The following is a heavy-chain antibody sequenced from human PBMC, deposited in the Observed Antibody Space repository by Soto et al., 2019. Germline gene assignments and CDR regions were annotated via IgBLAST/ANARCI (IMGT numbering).Heavy chain of an antibody. D-gene: IGHD6-13*01. V-gene: IGHV1-46*01. CDR1: GYTFTSYY. CDR3: ARHSTPTDTSTTHDYFDY. CDR2: INPSGGST. J-gene: IGHJ4*02. Sequence: AAVKVSCTASGYTFTSYYMHWVRQAPGQGLEWMGIINPSGGSTSYAQKCQGRVTMTADTSTSTVYMEVSSLRSEDTAVYYCARHSTPTDTSTTHDYFDYWGQGTLVTVSS.